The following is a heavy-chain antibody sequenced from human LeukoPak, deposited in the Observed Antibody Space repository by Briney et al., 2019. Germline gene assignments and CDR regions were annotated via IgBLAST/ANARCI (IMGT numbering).Heavy chain of an antibody. D-gene: IGHD3-22*01. J-gene: IGHJ4*02. CDR1: GFTFSSYA. CDR3: ARDLIYYDSSGYYY. V-gene: IGHV3-30*04. CDR2: ISYDGSKK. Sequence: GGSLRLSCAASGFTFSSYAMHWVRQAPGKGLEWVAVISYDGSKKYYADSVKGRFTISRDNSKNTLYLQMNSLRAEDTAVYYCARDLIYYDSSGYYYWGQGTLVTVSS.